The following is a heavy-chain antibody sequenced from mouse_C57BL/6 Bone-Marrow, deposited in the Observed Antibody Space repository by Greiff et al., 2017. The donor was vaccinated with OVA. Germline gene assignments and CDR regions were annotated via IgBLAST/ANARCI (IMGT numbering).Heavy chain of an antibody. CDR2: IDPGDGGT. D-gene: IGHD1-2*01. V-gene: IGHV14-2*01. Sequence: EVQLQESGAELVKPGASVKLSCTASGFNIKDYYMHWVKQRTGQGLEWIGRIDPGDGGTKYDPKFQGKATIPAVTSSNTASLQLSSLTSEDTAVYYCAFYGYGAMDYWGQGTSVTVSS. J-gene: IGHJ4*01. CDR1: GFNIKDYY. CDR3: AFYGYGAMDY.